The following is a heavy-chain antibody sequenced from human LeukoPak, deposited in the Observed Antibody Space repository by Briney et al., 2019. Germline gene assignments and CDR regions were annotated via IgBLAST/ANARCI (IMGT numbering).Heavy chain of an antibody. CDR1: GFTFSSYW. CDR3: ARDYMVRGVMPLFDP. V-gene: IGHV3-7*01. Sequence: GGSPRLSCAASGFTFSSYWMSWVRQAPGKGLEWVANIKQDGSEKYYVDPVKGRFTISRDNAKNSLYLQMNSLRAEDTAVYYCARDYMVRGVMPLFDPWGQGTLVTVSS. D-gene: IGHD3-10*01. J-gene: IGHJ5*02. CDR2: IKQDGSEK.